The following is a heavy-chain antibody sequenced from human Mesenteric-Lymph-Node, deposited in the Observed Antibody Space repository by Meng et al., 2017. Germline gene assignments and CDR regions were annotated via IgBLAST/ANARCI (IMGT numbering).Heavy chain of an antibody. CDR2: IYWDDDK. CDR3: THRPMTSAYYYFDY. Sequence: QTTFKESCPTLVEPTPTLTLTCPFSGFSLSISGVGVCLIRQPPGKALEWLALIYWDDDKRYSPSLKSRLTITKDTSKNQVVLTMTNMDPVDTATYYCTHRPMTSAYYYFDYWGQGTLVTVSS. CDR1: GFSLSISGVG. V-gene: IGHV2-5*02. J-gene: IGHJ4*02. D-gene: IGHD3-22*01.